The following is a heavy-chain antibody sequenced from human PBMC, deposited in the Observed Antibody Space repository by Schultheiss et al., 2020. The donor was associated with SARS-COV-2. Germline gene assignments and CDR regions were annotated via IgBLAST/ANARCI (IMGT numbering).Heavy chain of an antibody. D-gene: IGHD6-25*01. CDR1: GGSISSYY. V-gene: IGHV4-59*12. CDR2: IYYSGST. CDR3: ARERGLGIAAPET. J-gene: IGHJ5*02. Sequence: SETLSLTCTVSGGSISSYYWSWIRQPPGKGLEWIGYIYYSGSTNYNPSLKSRVTISVDTSKNQFSLKVTSVTAADTAVYYCARERGLGIAAPETWGQGTLVTVSS.